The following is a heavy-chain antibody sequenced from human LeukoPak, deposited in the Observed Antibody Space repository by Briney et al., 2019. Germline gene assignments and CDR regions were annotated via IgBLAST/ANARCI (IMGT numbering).Heavy chain of an antibody. V-gene: IGHV4-39*01. J-gene: IGHJ4*02. D-gene: IGHD4-17*01. CDR3: ARQRLRLSGVYLIDY. CDR2: IYYSGST. Sequence: PSETLSLTCTVSGGSISSSSYYWGWIRQPPGKGLEWIGSIYYSGSTYYNPSLKSRVTISVDTSKNQFSLKLSSVTAADTAVYYCARQRLRLSGVYLIDYWGQGTLVTVSS. CDR1: GGSISSSSYY.